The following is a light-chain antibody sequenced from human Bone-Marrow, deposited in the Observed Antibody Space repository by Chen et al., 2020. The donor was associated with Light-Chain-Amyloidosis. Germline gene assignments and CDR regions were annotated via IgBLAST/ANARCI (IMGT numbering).Light chain of an antibody. CDR1: QSVGTS. CDR3: QRLSDWYP. CDR2: DAS. V-gene: IGKV3-11*01. Sequence: ILLTQSPATLSLSPGERATLSCRVSQSVGTSLAWYQQKPGQAPRLLIYDASDRAIGIPARFSGSVSGQDFTLPIGNLGPKDLAVFYCQRLSDWYPFGQGTNLEIK. J-gene: IGKJ2*01.